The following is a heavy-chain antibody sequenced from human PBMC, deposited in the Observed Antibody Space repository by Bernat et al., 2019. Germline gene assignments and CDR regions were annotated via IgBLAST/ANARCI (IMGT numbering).Heavy chain of an antibody. CDR3: ARHCLRYSSRWYSAPWLEP. V-gene: IGHV4-39*01. CDR2: IYYSGST. CDR1: GGSISSSSYY. J-gene: IGHJ5*02. D-gene: IGHD6-13*01. Sequence: QLQLQESGPGLVKPSETLSLTCTVSGGSISSSSYYWGWIRQPPGKGLEWIGSIYYSGSTYYNPSLKSRVTISVDKSSNKLSERLGSVTAEETAVYYCARHCLRYSSRWYSAPWLEPWGQGTLVTVSS.